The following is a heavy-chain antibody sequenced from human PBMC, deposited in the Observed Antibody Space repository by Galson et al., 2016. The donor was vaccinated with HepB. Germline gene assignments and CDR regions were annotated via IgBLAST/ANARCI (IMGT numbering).Heavy chain of an antibody. V-gene: IGHV1-46*01. D-gene: IGHD2-15*01. J-gene: IGHJ4*02. CDR1: GYTFTNYY. CDR3: ARGPRLGSDTVVVVTAVTYFDY. Sequence: SVKVSCKASGYTFTNYYIHWVRQAPGQGLEWMGIINPSGGSRSYAQKFQGRVTMTRDTSRNTVYMELSSLTSEDTAMYYCARGPRLGSDTVVVVTAVTYFDYWGQGTLVTVSS. CDR2: INPSGGSR.